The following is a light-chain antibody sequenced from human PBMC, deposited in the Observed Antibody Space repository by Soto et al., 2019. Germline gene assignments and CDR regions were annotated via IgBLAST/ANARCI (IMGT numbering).Light chain of an antibody. J-gene: IGLJ1*01. CDR2: EVS. V-gene: IGLV2-14*01. CDR1: SSDVGGYNY. Sequence: QSALTQPASVSGSPGQSITISCTGTSSDVGGYNYVSWYQQHPGKAPKLIIYEVSNRPSGVSNRFSGSKSGNTASLTISGLQADDEAEYYCTSYTSKSTGVFGPGTKFTVL. CDR3: TSYTSKSTGV.